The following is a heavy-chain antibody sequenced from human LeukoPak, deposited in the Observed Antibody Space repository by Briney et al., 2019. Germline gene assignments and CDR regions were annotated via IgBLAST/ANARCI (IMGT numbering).Heavy chain of an antibody. V-gene: IGHV3-48*01. Sequence: GGSLRLSCAASGFTFSSYSMNWVRQAPGKGLEWVSYISSSSSTIYYADSVKGRFTISRDNAKNSLYLQMNSLRAEDTAVYYCARRYDFWSGYSGEDTDYWGQGTLVTVSS. CDR1: GFTFSSYS. CDR2: ISSSSSTI. CDR3: ARRYDFWSGYSGEDTDY. J-gene: IGHJ4*02. D-gene: IGHD3-3*01.